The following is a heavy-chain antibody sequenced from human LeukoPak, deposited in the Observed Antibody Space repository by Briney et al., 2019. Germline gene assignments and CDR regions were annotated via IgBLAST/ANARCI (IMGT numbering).Heavy chain of an antibody. Sequence: ASVKLSCKASGYTFTSYYMHWVRQAPGQGLEWMGMINPSGGSTSYAQEFQGRVTMTRDTSTTTVHMELSSLRSEDTAVYYCARDPSGSYIDYWGQGTLVTVSS. D-gene: IGHD3-10*01. CDR1: GYTFTSYY. CDR2: INPSGGST. CDR3: ARDPSGSYIDY. J-gene: IGHJ4*02. V-gene: IGHV1-46*01.